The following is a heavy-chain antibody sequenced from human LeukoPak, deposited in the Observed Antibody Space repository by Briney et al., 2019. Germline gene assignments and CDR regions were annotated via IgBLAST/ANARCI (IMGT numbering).Heavy chain of an antibody. V-gene: IGHV4-59*01. CDR2: IYYSGST. D-gene: IGHD2-2*01. J-gene: IGHJ4*02. Sequence: SETLSLTCAVYGGSFSSYYWSWIRQPPGKGLEWIGYIYYSGSTNYNPPLKSRVTISVDTSKNQFSLKLSSVTAADTAVYYCARRSGVPAGFSFDYWGQGTLVTVSS. CDR1: GGSFSSYY. CDR3: ARRSGVPAGFSFDY.